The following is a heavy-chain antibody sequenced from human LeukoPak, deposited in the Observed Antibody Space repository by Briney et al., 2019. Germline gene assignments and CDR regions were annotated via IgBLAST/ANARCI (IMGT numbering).Heavy chain of an antibody. Sequence: GASVKVSCKASGYTFTSYGISWVRQAPGQGLEWMGWISAYNGNTNYAQKLQGRVTMTTDTSTSTAYMELRSLRSDDTAVYYCSRGSTYYYDSSGYYFDYWGQGTLVTGSS. J-gene: IGHJ4*02. D-gene: IGHD3-22*01. V-gene: IGHV1-18*01. CDR2: ISAYNGNT. CDR1: GYTFTSYG. CDR3: SRGSTYYYDSSGYYFDY.